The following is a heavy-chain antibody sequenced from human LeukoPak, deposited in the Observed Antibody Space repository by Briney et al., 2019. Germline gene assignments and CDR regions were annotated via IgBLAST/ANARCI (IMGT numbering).Heavy chain of an antibody. CDR1: GVSISSYY. D-gene: IGHD1/OR15-1a*01. V-gene: IGHV4-59*12. J-gene: IGHJ4*02. CDR2: IYYSGST. Sequence: PSETLSLTCTASGVSISSYYWSWIRQPPGKGLEWVGNIYYSGSTNYNPSLKSRVTISVDTSKNQFPLKLSSVTAADTAVYYCAINKAGAFDYWGQGTLVTVSS. CDR3: AINKAGAFDY.